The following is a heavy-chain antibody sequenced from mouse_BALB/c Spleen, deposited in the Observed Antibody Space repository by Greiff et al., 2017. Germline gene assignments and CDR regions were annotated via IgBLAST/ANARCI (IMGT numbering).Heavy chain of an antibody. CDR2: IWAGGST. J-gene: IGHJ4*01. D-gene: IGHD2-10*02. Sequence: VKLMESGPGLVAPSQSLSITCTVSGFSLTSYGVHWVRQPPGKGLEWLGVIWAGGSTNYNSALMSRLSISKDNSKSQVFLKMNSLQTDDTAMYYCAREKYGNYDYAMDYWGQGTSVTVSS. CDR3: AREKYGNYDYAMDY. CDR1: GFSLTSYG. V-gene: IGHV2-9*02.